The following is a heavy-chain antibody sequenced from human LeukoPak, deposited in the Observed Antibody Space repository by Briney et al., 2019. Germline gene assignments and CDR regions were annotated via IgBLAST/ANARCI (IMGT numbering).Heavy chain of an antibody. CDR1: GYNFFTYG. V-gene: IGHV1-18*01. D-gene: IGHD2-2*01. J-gene: IGHJ4*01. CDR3: ARGDFISSRVYLFFFDY. CDR2: ISPHNGNA. Sequence: ASVKVSCKASGYNFFTYGITWVRQAPGQGLEWMGWISPHNGNANYAQKFQDRVIMTTDTSTNTAFMEVRSLRSDDTAMYYCARGDFISSRVYLFFFDYWGQGSLVTVSS.